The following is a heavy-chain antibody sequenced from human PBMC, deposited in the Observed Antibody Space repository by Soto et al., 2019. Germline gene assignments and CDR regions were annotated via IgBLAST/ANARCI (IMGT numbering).Heavy chain of an antibody. CDR2: VYYNANP. CDR3: ARRERYYGSPGWFDP. J-gene: IGHJ5*01. D-gene: IGHD3-10*01. Sequence: PSETLSLTCSVSCASINNFAHYWGWIRQPPGREMERIGTVYYNANPYYNPSLKSRVAISVYPAKNQFSLVLRSVTSADTAIYCCARRERYYGSPGWFDPWGQGTLVTVSS. CDR1: CASINNFAHY. V-gene: IGHV4-39*01.